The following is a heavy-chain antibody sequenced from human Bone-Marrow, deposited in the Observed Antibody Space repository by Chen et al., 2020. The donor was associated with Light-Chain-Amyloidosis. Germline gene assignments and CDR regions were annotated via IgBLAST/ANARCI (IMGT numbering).Heavy chain of an antibody. CDR3: ARGMVRGVINAFDI. V-gene: IGHV3-30-3*01. CDR2: ISYDGSNK. J-gene: IGHJ3*02. CDR1: GFTFSSYA. D-gene: IGHD3-10*01. Sequence: QVQLVESGGGVVQPGRSLRLSCAASGFTFSSYAMHWVRQAPGKGLEWVALISYDGSNKYYADSVKGRFTISRDNSKNTLYLQMNSLTAEDTAVYYCARGMVRGVINAFDIWGQGTMVTVSS.